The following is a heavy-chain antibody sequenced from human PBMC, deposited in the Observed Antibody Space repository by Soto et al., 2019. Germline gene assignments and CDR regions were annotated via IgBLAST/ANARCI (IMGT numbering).Heavy chain of an antibody. CDR2: VWYDGSKE. V-gene: IGHV3-33*01. Sequence: QVQLVESGGGVVQPGRSLRLSCAASGFSFSTYGMYWVRQAPAGGLEWVALVWYDGSKEYYADSVKGRFTISRDNSKNTLYLQMNSPRAEDTAVYFCARSDWNYGTGVFDIWGQGKMVTVSS. CDR1: GFSFSTYG. J-gene: IGHJ3*02. CDR3: ARSDWNYGTGVFDI. D-gene: IGHD1-7*01.